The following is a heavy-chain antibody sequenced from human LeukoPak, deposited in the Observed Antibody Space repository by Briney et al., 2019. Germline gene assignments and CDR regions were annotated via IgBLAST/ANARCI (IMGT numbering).Heavy chain of an antibody. V-gene: IGHV3-23*01. J-gene: IGHJ4*02. CDR2: IGGLGDRI. CDR1: GFTFSNYG. D-gene: IGHD4-23*01. Sequence: GGSLRLSCAASGFTFSNYGMNWVRQAPGKGLEWVSGIGGLGDRIYYADSVKGRFTISRDNSKNTLYLQMNSLRAEDTAVYYCAKDRPDDYGGNSGSIGYFDYWGQGTLVTVSS. CDR3: AKDRPDDYGGNSGSIGYFDY.